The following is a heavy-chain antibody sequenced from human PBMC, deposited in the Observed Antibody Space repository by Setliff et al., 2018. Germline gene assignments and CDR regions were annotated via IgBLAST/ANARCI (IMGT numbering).Heavy chain of an antibody. Sequence: SLRLSCAASGFTFSSYGMHWVRQAPGKGLEWVAVIWYDGSNKYYADSVKGRFTISRDNSKNTLYLQMNSLRAEDTAVYYCAKEGYYDFWSGYLTHYYYYMDVWGKGTTVTVSS. V-gene: IGHV3-33*06. CDR2: IWYDGSNK. D-gene: IGHD3-3*01. J-gene: IGHJ6*03. CDR1: GFTFSSYG. CDR3: AKEGYYDFWSGYLTHYYYYMDV.